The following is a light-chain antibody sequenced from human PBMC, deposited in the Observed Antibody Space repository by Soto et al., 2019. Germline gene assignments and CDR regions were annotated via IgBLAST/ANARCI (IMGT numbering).Light chain of an antibody. V-gene: IGKV3-20*01. CDR3: QQYGSSPRT. J-gene: IGKJ1*01. CDR1: QSVSSY. CDR2: DAS. Sequence: EIVLTQSPGTLSLSPGERATLSCRASQSVSSYLAWYQQKPGQAPRLLIYDASSRATGIPDRFSGSGSGTDFTLTIRRLEPEDFAVYYCQQYGSSPRTFGQGTKVEIK.